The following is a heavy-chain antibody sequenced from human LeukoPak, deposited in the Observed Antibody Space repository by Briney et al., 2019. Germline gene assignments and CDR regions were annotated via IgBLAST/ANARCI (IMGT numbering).Heavy chain of an antibody. D-gene: IGHD3-22*01. CDR1: GYTLTELS. Sequence: GASVKVSCKVSGYTLTELSMHWVRQAPGKGLEWMGGFDPEDGETIYAQKFQGRVTMTEDTSTDTAYMELSSLRSEDTAVYYCATGPHGFYDSNGSNWFDPWGQGTLVTVSS. V-gene: IGHV1-24*01. J-gene: IGHJ5*02. CDR3: ATGPHGFYDSNGSNWFDP. CDR2: FDPEDGET.